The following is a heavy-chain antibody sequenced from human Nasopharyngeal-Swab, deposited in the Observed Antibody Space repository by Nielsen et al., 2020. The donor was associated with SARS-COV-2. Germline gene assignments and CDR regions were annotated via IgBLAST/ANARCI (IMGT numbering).Heavy chain of an antibody. CDR1: GFIFSGSA. CDR3: TTDYYFDY. J-gene: IGHJ4*02. CDR2: IGDKDHNYAT. Sequence: GESLKISCAASGFIFSGSAMHWVRQASGKGLEWVGRIGDKDHNYATTYGAAVKGRFTISRDDSKNTAFLQMDSLKTEDTDLYYCTTDYYFDYWGQGTLVTVSS. V-gene: IGHV3-73*01.